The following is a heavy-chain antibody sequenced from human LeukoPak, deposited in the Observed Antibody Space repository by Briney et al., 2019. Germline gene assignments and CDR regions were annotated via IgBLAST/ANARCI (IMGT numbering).Heavy chain of an antibody. CDR3: ARVPYNWNSGYFDY. CDR2: IYYSGST. V-gene: IGHV4-59*01. CDR1: GGSFSGYY. D-gene: IGHD1-7*01. J-gene: IGHJ4*02. Sequence: SETLSLTCAVYGGSFSGYYWSWIRQPPGKGLDFIGYIYYSGSTNYNPSLKSRVTISVDTSKNQVSLKLNSVTAADTAVYYCARVPYNWNSGYFDYWGQGTLVTVSS.